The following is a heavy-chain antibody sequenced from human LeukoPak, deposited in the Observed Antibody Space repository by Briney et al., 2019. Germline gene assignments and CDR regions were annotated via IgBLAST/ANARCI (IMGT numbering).Heavy chain of an antibody. CDR2: IRYDGSNK. D-gene: IGHD2-2*01. Sequence: PSGTLSLTCAVSGGSISSNNWWSWVRQPPGKGLEWVAFIRYDGSNKYYADSVKGRFTISRDNSKNTLYLQMNSLRAEDTAVYYCARGIVVVPAAPPPDYWGQGTLVTVSS. CDR3: ARGIVVVPAAPPPDY. V-gene: IGHV3-30*02. CDR1: GGSISSNN. J-gene: IGHJ4*02.